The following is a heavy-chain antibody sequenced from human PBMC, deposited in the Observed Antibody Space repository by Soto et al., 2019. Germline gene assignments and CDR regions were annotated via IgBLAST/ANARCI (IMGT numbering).Heavy chain of an antibody. J-gene: IGHJ4*02. Sequence: QVQLVQSGAEVKKPGSSVKVSCKTSGDIFSGSSLSWVRQAPGQGLEWMGGIIPIFGTTNYAQRFHGRVTITADKSTSTVYMELYSLKYEDTAVYYCARDLGSGYDPGDYWGQGTLVTVSS. D-gene: IGHD5-12*01. CDR1: GDIFSGSS. CDR3: ARDLGSGYDPGDY. V-gene: IGHV1-69*14. CDR2: IIPIFGTT.